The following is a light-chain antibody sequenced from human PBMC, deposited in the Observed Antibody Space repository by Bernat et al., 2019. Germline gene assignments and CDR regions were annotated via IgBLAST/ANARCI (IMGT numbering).Light chain of an antibody. CDR1: HSIRNW. J-gene: IGKJ1*01. CDR3: QQYSSYSRT. V-gene: IGKV1-5*03. CDR2: KAS. Sequence: DIQMTQSPSTLYASVGDRVTITCRASHSIRNWLAWYQQKPGKAPKALIYKASSLQSGVPSRFSGSGSGTEFTLTISSVQPDDFATYYCQQYSSYSRTFGQGTKVEIK.